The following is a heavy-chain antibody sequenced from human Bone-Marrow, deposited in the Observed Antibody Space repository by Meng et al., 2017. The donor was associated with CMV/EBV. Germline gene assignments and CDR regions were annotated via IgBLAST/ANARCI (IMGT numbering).Heavy chain of an antibody. J-gene: IGHJ4*02. CDR2: IYYSGST. CDR1: GGSISSYY. CDR3: ARDRLEGFDY. Sequence: SETLSLTCTVSGGSISSYYWSWIRQPPGKGLEWIGYIYYSGSTNYNPSLKSRVTISVDTSKNQFSLKLSSVTAAGTAVYYCARDRLEGFDYWGQGTLVTVSS. V-gene: IGHV4-59*01.